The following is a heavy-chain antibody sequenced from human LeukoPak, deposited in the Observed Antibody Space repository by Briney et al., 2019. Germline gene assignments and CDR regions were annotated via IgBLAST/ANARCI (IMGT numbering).Heavy chain of an antibody. CDR1: GFTVSSNY. V-gene: IGHV3-66*01. J-gene: IGHJ4*02. CDR3: ARDCGGDCYSSDY. Sequence: GGCLRLSCAASGFTVSSNYMSWVRQAPGKGVEGVSLIYSGGSTYYADSVKGRFTISRDNSKNTLYLQMNSLRAEDTAVYYCARDCGGDCYSSDYWGQGTLVPVSS. D-gene: IGHD2-21*02. CDR2: IYSGGST.